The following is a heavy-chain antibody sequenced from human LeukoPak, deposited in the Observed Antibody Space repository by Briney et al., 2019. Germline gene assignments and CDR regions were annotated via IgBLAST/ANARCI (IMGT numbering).Heavy chain of an antibody. Sequence: SEPLSPTCAAYVGSFSGYNWSWTRQPPGKGLEWMGELNNSGTTNYNPSLKRRVPISVDPSKNQFSLKLSSVPAADPAVYYCARGPSTPMPFFYYYYGMDVGGQGTTVTVSS. J-gene: IGHJ6*02. D-gene: IGHD2-2*01. CDR1: VGSFSGYN. CDR3: ARGPSTPMPFFYYYYGMDV. CDR2: LNNSGTT. V-gene: IGHV4-34*01.